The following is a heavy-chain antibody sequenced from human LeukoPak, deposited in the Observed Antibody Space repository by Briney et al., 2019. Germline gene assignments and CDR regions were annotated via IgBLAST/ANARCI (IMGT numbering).Heavy chain of an antibody. V-gene: IGHV3-48*04. D-gene: IGHD4-23*01. CDR1: GFTFSSYS. CDR2: ISSSGSTI. J-gene: IGHJ4*02. Sequence: GGSLRLSCAASGFTFSSYSMNWVRQAPGKGLEWVSYISSSGSTIYYADSVKGRFTISRDNAKNSLYLQMNSLRAEDTAVYYCARDRAVVFDYWGQGTLVTVSS. CDR3: ARDRAVVFDY.